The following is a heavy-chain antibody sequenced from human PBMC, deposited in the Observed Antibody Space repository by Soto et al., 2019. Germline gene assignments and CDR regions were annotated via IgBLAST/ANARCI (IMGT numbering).Heavy chain of an antibody. V-gene: IGHV3-23*01. J-gene: IGHJ4*02. CDR2: ISGNSDPT. CDR3: VKDNHWAGPG. D-gene: IGHD3-16*01. Sequence: GGSLRLFCAASGFTLSRNGMIWVRQAPGKGLEWVSIISGNSDPTYYADSVKGRFTVSRDNSKNTLYLQMNSLRVEDTAIYYCVKDNHWAGPGWGQGTLVTVSS. CDR1: GFTLSRNG.